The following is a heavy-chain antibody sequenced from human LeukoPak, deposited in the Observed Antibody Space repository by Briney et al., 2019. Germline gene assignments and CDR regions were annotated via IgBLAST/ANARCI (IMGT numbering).Heavy chain of an antibody. Sequence: PSETLSLTCTVSGGSISSSSYYWGWIRRPPGKGLEWIGSIYYSGSTYYNPSLKSRVAISVDTSKNQFSLKLSSVTAADTAVYYCARLVPYSSGWYNAFDIWGQGTLVTVSS. CDR3: ARLVPYSSGWYNAFDI. CDR1: GGSISSSSYY. J-gene: IGHJ3*02. V-gene: IGHV4-39*01. D-gene: IGHD6-19*01. CDR2: IYYSGST.